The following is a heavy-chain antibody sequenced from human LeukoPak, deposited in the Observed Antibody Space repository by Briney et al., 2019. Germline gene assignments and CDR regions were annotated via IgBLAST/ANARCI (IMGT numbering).Heavy chain of an antibody. CDR3: ARDPPPTTVTTFSGIDDY. D-gene: IGHD4-17*01. CDR1: GYTFTSYY. CDR2: INLSGGST. Sequence: GASVKVSCKASGYTFTSYYMHWVRQAPGQGLEWMGIINLSGGSTSYAQKFQGRVTMTRDMSTSTVYMELSSLRSEDTAVYYCARDPPPTTVTTFSGIDDYWGQGTLVTVSS. J-gene: IGHJ4*02. V-gene: IGHV1-46*01.